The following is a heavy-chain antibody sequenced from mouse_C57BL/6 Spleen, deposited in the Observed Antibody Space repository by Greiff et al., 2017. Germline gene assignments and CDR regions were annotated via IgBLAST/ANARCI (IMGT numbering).Heavy chain of an antibody. CDR3: AREADYSNYLDY. Sequence: QVQLQQSGAELVRPGASVKLSCKASGYTFTDYYINWVKQRPGQGLEWIARIYPGSGNTYYNEKFKGKATLTAEKSSSTAYMQLSSLTSEDSAVYFCAREADYSNYLDYWGQGTTLTVSS. D-gene: IGHD2-5*01. V-gene: IGHV1-76*01. CDR1: GYTFTDYY. J-gene: IGHJ2*01. CDR2: IYPGSGNT.